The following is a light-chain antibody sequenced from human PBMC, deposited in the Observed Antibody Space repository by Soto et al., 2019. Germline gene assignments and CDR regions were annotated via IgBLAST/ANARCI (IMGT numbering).Light chain of an antibody. CDR1: SSDVGGYDF. V-gene: IGLV2-11*01. Sequence: QSALTQPRSVSGSPGQSVTISCTGTSSDVGGYDFVSWYQQHPGKAPKLMIYDVTKRPSGVPDRFSGSKSGNSASLTISGLQAEDEADYYGCSYAGSYIVAVFGGGTKLTVL. CDR2: DVT. CDR3: CSYAGSYIVAV. J-gene: IGLJ3*02.